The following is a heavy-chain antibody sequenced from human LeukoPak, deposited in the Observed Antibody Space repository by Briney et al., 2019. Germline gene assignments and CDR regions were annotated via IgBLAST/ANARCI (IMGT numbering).Heavy chain of an antibody. D-gene: IGHD6-13*01. CDR3: ARGVAAAGLDY. J-gene: IGHJ4*02. V-gene: IGHV3-21*05. Sequence: GGSLRLSCAASGFTFSSYSMNWVRQAPGKGLEWVSYINSRSSYIYYADSVKGRFTISRDNAKNSLYLQMNSLRAEDTAVYYCARGVAAAGLDYWGQGTLVTVSS. CDR2: INSRSSYI. CDR1: GFTFSSYS.